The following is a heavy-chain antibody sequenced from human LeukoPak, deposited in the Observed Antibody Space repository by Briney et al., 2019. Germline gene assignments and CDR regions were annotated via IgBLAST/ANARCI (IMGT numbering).Heavy chain of an antibody. V-gene: IGHV4-4*02. CDR3: ARHSSGWYDY. CDR1: GGSISSSNW. Sequence: SETLSLTCAVSGGSISSSNWWSWVRQSPGKGLEWIGEIYHSGSTSYNPSLKSRVTLSIDKSKNQFSLKVKTVTAADTAVYYCARHSSGWYDYWGQGTLVTVSS. CDR2: IYHSGST. J-gene: IGHJ4*02. D-gene: IGHD6-19*01.